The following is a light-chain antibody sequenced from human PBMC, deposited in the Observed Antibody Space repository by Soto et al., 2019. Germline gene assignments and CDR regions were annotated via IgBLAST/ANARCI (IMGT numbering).Light chain of an antibody. CDR1: QSVSSTY. CDR3: QQYGSSPSIT. Sequence: EIVLTQSPGTLSLSPGERATLSCRASQSVSSTYLAWYQQKPGQAPRLLIYGASSRATGIPDRFSGSGSGTDFTLTISRVEPEDFAVYYCQQYGSSPSITFGQGTRLEIK. CDR2: GAS. J-gene: IGKJ5*01. V-gene: IGKV3-20*01.